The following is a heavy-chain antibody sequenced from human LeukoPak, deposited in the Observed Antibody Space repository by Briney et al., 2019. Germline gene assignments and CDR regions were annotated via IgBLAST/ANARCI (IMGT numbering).Heavy chain of an antibody. V-gene: IGHV1-24*01. CDR1: GYTLTELS. Sequence: ASVKVSCKVSGYTLTELSMHWVRQAPGKGLEWMGGFDPEDGETIYAQKFQGRVTMTRDKSTSTVYMELSSLRSEDTAVYYCARHCSGGSCYFDYWGQGTLVTVSS. CDR2: FDPEDGET. CDR3: ARHCSGGSCYFDY. D-gene: IGHD2-15*01. J-gene: IGHJ4*02.